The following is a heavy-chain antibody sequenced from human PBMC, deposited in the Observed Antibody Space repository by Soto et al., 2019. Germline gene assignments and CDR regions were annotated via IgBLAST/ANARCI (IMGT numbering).Heavy chain of an antibody. CDR3: ASLIAAAGTVSYYGMDV. V-gene: IGHV5-10-1*01. CDR2: IDPSDSYT. D-gene: IGHD6-13*01. J-gene: IGHJ6*02. CDR1: GYTLTELS. Sequence: KVSCKVSGYTLTELSMHWVRQMPGKGLEWMGRIDPSDSYTNYSPSFQGHVTISADKSISTAYLQWSSLKASDTAMYYCASLIAAAGTVSYYGMDVWGQGTTVTVSS.